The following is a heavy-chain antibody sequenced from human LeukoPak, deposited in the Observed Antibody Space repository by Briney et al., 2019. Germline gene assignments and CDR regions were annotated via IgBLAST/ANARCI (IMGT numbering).Heavy chain of an antibody. D-gene: IGHD3-10*01. CDR2: ISSSGSTI. J-gene: IGHJ6*02. V-gene: IGHV3-11*01. CDR3: ARDDLAGYYGSGNYHGMDV. CDR1: GFTFSDYY. Sequence: NPGGSLRLSCAASGFTFSDYYMSWIRQAPGKGLEWVSYISSSGSTIYYADSVKGRFTISRDNAKNSLYLQMNSLRAEDTAVYYCARDDLAGYYGSGNYHGMDVWGQGTTVTVSS.